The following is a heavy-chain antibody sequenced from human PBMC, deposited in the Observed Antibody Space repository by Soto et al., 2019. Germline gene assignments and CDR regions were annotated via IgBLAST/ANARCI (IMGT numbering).Heavy chain of an antibody. CDR3: AKGISSSSGDFDP. CDR2: FSAGSGMT. Sequence: EVQLLESGGGLAQRGGSLRLSCAASGFTFRYYALGWVRQAPGKGLEWVSSFSAGSGMTYYAKSVRGRFTMSRDISENMLYLQMNSLSADDTAIYYCAKGISSSSGDFDPWGQGTLVTVSS. V-gene: IGHV3-23*01. D-gene: IGHD6-6*01. CDR1: GFTFRYYA. J-gene: IGHJ5*02.